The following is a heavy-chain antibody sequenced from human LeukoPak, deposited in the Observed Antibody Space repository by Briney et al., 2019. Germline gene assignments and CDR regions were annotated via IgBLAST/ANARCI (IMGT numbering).Heavy chain of an antibody. J-gene: IGHJ4*02. CDR2: INPNSGGT. Sequence: GASVKVSCKASGYTFTGYYMHWVRQAPGQGLEWMGWINPNSGGTNYALKFQGRVTMTRDTSISTAYMELSRLRSDDTAVYYCARARRAGSGWLPWGQGTLVTVSS. V-gene: IGHV1-2*02. CDR1: GYTFTGYY. CDR3: ARARRAGSGWLP. D-gene: IGHD6-19*01.